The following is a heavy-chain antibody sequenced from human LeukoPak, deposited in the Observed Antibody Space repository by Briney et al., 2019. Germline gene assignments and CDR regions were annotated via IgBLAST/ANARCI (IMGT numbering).Heavy chain of an antibody. CDR3: ARALLAAFGGGNANDAFDI. CDR2: IYTSGST. D-gene: IGHD2-21*01. V-gene: IGHV4-4*07. CDR1: GGSISSYY. J-gene: IGHJ3*02. Sequence: SETLSLTCTVSGGSISSYYWSWIRQPAGKGLEWIGRIYTSGSTNYNPPLKSRVTMSVDTSKNQFSLKLSSVTAADTAVYYCARALLAAFGGGNANDAFDIWGQGTMVTVSS.